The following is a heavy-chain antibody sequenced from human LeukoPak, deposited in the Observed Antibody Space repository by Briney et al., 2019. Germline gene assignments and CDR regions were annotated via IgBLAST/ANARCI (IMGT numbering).Heavy chain of an antibody. Sequence: GGSLRLSCAASGFTFSSYWMHWVRQAPGKGLVWVSRIDSDGSSTSYADSVKGRFTISRDNAKNTLYLQMNSLRAEDTAVYYCARVQGHPPNGLDVWGQGTMVTVSS. CDR2: IDSDGSST. V-gene: IGHV3-74*01. J-gene: IGHJ3*01. D-gene: IGHD2-8*01. CDR1: GFTFSSYW. CDR3: ARVQGHPPNGLDV.